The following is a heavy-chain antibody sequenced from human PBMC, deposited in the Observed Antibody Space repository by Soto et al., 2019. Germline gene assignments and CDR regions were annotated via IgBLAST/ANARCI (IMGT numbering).Heavy chain of an antibody. CDR3: ARVNDFWSGAGEGYMDV. J-gene: IGHJ6*03. CDR2: ISAYNGNT. CDR1: GYTFTSYG. Sequence: ASVKVSCKASGYTFTSYGISWVRQAPGQGLEWMGWISAYNGNTNYAQKLQGRVTMTTDTSTSTAYMELRSLRSDDTAVYYCARVNDFWSGAGEGYMDVWGKGTTVTVSS. V-gene: IGHV1-18*01. D-gene: IGHD3-3*01.